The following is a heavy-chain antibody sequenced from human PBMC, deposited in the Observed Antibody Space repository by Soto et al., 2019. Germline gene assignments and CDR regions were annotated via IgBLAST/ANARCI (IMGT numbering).Heavy chain of an antibody. J-gene: IGHJ4*02. V-gene: IGHV3-33*01. Sequence: QVQLMESGGGVVQPGKSLRLSCAASGFIFRNFGMHWVRQAPGKGLEWVAVIWYDGNTKYYAESVKGRFTISRDNIKNTLDLQMDSLRVEDTAVYYCVRDWNTGGSNDWGQGTLVTVSS. CDR1: GFIFRNFG. CDR2: IWYDGNTK. D-gene: IGHD1-1*01. CDR3: VRDWNTGGSND.